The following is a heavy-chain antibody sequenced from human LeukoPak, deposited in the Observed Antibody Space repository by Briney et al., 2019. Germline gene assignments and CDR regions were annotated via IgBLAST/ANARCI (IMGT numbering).Heavy chain of an antibody. D-gene: IGHD3-22*01. J-gene: IGHJ6*03. Sequence: GGSLRLSCVASGFTFSSYGMHWVRQAPGKGLEWVTFIRYDGSNKYYADSVKGRFTISRDNSKNTLYLQMTSLRAEDTAVYYCAGPIYDSSAYYMDVWGKRTTVTISS. CDR3: AGPIYDSSAYYMDV. V-gene: IGHV3-30*02. CDR1: GFTFSSYG. CDR2: IRYDGSNK.